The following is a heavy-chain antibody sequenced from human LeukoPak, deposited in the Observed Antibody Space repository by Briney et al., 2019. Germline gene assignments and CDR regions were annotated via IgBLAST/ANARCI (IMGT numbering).Heavy chain of an antibody. Sequence: PSETLSLICSVSGGSISGYYWNWIRQPARKELEWIGGIYTTGSTNYNPSLKSRVTMSVDTSKNQFSLRLNSVTAADTAVYYCARVKSSSSGWAAPFDHWGQGTLVTVSS. V-gene: IGHV4-4*07. D-gene: IGHD6-19*01. J-gene: IGHJ4*02. CDR3: ARVKSSSSGWAAPFDH. CDR1: GGSISGYY. CDR2: IYTTGST.